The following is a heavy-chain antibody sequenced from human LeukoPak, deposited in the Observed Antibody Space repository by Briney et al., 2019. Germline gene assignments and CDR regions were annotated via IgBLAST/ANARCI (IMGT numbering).Heavy chain of an antibody. D-gene: IGHD6-19*01. V-gene: IGHV3-7*01. Sequence: PGGSLRLSCAASGFTFSTYWMSWVRQAPGKGLEWVANIKQEGSEKYYVDSVKGRFTIYRDNAKNSLYLQLNSLRAEDTAVYYCARRAVAASVPFDYWGQGTLVTVSS. J-gene: IGHJ4*02. CDR3: ARRAVAASVPFDY. CDR2: IKQEGSEK. CDR1: GFTFSTYW.